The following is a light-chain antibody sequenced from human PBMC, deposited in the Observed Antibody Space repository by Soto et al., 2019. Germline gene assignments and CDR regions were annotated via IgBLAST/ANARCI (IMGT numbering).Light chain of an antibody. J-gene: IGKJ1*01. V-gene: IGKV3-15*01. CDR2: GAS. CDR1: QSVSSY. CDR3: QQYHNWPPWT. Sequence: EIVLTQSPATLSLSPGERATLSCRASQSVSSYLAWYQQKPGQAPRLLIHGASTRATGIPARFSGSGSGTEFTLIISSLQSEDFAVYYCQQYHNWPPWTFGQGTKVHIK.